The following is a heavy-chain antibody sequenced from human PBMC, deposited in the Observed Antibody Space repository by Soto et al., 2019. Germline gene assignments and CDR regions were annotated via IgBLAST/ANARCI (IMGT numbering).Heavy chain of an antibody. CDR2: INPSGGST. D-gene: IGHD1-26*01. CDR1: GYTFTSYY. J-gene: IGHJ4*02. CDR3: ARDQEAVIRYSGSYSGVFDY. Sequence: ASVKVSCKASGYTFTSYYMHWVRQAPGQGLEWMGIINPSGGSTSYAQKFQGRVTMTRDTSTSTVYMELSSLRSEDTAVYYCARDQEAVIRYSGSYSGVFDYWGQGTLVTVSS. V-gene: IGHV1-46*01.